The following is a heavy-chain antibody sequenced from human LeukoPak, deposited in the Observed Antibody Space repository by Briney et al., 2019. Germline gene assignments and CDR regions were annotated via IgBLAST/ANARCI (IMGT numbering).Heavy chain of an antibody. J-gene: IGHJ4*02. Sequence: GGSLRLSCAASGFTFSSYGMHWVRQAPGKGLEWVAFIRYDGSDKYYADSVKGRFTISRDNSKNTLYLQMNSLRAEDTAVYYCAKANCSGGSCYTDYWGQGTLVTVSS. V-gene: IGHV3-30*02. CDR1: GFTFSSYG. D-gene: IGHD2-15*01. CDR2: IRYDGSDK. CDR3: AKANCSGGSCYTDY.